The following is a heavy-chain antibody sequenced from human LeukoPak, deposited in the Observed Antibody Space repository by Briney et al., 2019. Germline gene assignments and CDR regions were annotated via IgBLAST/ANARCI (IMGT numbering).Heavy chain of an antibody. D-gene: IGHD6-19*01. CDR2: ISYDGSNK. Sequence: PGGSLRLSCAASGFTFSSYGMHWVRQAPGKGLEWVAVISYDGSNKYYADSVKGRFTISRDNSKNTLYLQMNSLRAEDTAVYYCAKASVAGTGYFDYWGQGTLVTVSS. CDR1: GFTFSSYG. V-gene: IGHV3-30*18. J-gene: IGHJ4*02. CDR3: AKASVAGTGYFDY.